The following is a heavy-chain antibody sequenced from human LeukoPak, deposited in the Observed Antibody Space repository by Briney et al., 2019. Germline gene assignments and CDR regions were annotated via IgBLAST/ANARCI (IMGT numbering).Heavy chain of an antibody. CDR3: ARVISDSSGYYWVYYYYGMDV. Sequence: SGGSLRLSCAAPGFTFSSYSMNWVRQAPGKGLHWVSSISSISGYIYYADSVKWRFTISRDNAKNSLYLQMNSLRAEDTAVYYCARVISDSSGYYWVYYYYGMDVWGQGTTVTVSS. CDR2: ISSISGYI. D-gene: IGHD3-22*01. CDR1: GFTFSSYS. V-gene: IGHV3-21*01. J-gene: IGHJ6*02.